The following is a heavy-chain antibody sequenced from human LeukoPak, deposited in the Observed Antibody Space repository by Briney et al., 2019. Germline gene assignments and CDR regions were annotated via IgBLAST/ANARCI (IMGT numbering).Heavy chain of an antibody. Sequence: ASVKVSFKASGYTFTSYDINWVRPATGQGLEWMGWMNPNSGNTGYAQKFQGRVTITRNTSISTAYMELSSLRSEDMAVYYCARGPYYYDSSGYYYAPGFDYWGQGTLVTVSS. CDR2: MNPNSGNT. CDR1: GYTFTSYD. D-gene: IGHD3-22*01. V-gene: IGHV1-8*03. CDR3: ARGPYYYDSSGYYYAPGFDY. J-gene: IGHJ4*02.